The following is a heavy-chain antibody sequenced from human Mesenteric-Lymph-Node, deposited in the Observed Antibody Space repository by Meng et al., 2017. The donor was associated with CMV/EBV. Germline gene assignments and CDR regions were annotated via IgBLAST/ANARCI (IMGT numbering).Heavy chain of an antibody. V-gene: IGHV3-53*01. CDR3: AKGGLYSGYCDY. CDR2: IYSGGST. D-gene: IGHD1-26*01. Sequence: LPCAASGFTVGSISMSWVRQAPGKGLEWVSVIYSGGSTYYADSVKGRFTISRDNSKNTLYLQMNSLRAEDTAVYYCAKGGLYSGYCDYWGQGTLVTVSS. J-gene: IGHJ4*02. CDR1: GFTVGSIS.